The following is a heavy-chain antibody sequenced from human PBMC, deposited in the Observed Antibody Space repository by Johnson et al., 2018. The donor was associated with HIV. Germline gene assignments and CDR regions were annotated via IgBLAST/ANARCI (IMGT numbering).Heavy chain of an antibody. V-gene: IGHV3-7*05. CDR1: GFTFSSYW. CDR2: INQDGSEK. Sequence: VQLVESGGGLVQPGGSLRLSCAASGFTFSSYWMNWVRQAPGKGLEWVANINQDGSEKYYVDSVKGRFTISRDNPKTSLHLQMNSLRAEDTAVHYCARDMCSGGSCYAFDIWGQGTMVTVSS. CDR3: ARDMCSGGSCYAFDI. J-gene: IGHJ3*02. D-gene: IGHD2-15*01.